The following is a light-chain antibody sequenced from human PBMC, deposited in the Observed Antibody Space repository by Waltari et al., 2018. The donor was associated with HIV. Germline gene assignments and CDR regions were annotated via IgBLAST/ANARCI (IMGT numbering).Light chain of an antibody. CDR2: WAS. CDR1: QSVLYSSNNKNY. Sequence: IVMTQSPDSLAVSLGERATINRKSSQSVLYSSNNKNYLAWYQQKPGQPPKLLIYWASTRESGVPDRFSGSGSGTDFTLTISSLQAEDVAVYYCQQYYSTPGAFGQGTKVEIK. CDR3: QQYYSTPGA. J-gene: IGKJ1*01. V-gene: IGKV4-1*01.